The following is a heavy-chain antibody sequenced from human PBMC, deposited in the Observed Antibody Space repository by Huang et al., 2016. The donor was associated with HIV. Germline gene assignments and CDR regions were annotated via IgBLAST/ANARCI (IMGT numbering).Heavy chain of an antibody. D-gene: IGHD2-2*01. J-gene: IGHJ3*02. V-gene: IGHV4-39*01. CDR2: IYYSGST. CDR3: ARHMDCSSSSCLAGGHERGPFDM. Sequence: QLQLQESGPGLVKPSETLSLTCSVSGGSISSSSYYWGWIRQPPGKGLEWIGSIYYSGSTFYNPSHKSRGTISVDTSKNQFSRRLSSVTAADTSVYYCARHMDCSSSSCLAGGHERGPFDMWGQGTMVTVSS. CDR1: GGSISSSSYY.